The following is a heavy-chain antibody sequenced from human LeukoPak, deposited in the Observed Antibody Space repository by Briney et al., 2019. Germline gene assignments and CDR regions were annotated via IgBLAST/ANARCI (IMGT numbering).Heavy chain of an antibody. CDR3: AKDRGVVVVAATHFDY. CDR1: GFTFTSYA. Sequence: PGGSLRLSCAASGFTFTSYAMSWVRQAPGKGLEWVSAISSSGGSTYYADSVKGRFTISRDNSKNTLYLQMNSLRAEDTAVYYCAKDRGVVVVAATHFDYWGQGTLVTVSS. J-gene: IGHJ4*02. D-gene: IGHD2-15*01. CDR2: ISSSGGST. V-gene: IGHV3-23*01.